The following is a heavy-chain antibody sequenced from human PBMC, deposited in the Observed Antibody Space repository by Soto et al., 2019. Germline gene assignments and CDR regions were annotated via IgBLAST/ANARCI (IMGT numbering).Heavy chain of an antibody. Sequence: GSLRLSCAASDFSFSNAWMNWVRQAPGKGLEWVGRIKSKTDGGTTDYAAPVKGRFTISRDDSRNTLYLQVNSLKTEDTAMYYCATYSGRYPTLDYWGQGTLVTVSS. J-gene: IGHJ4*02. V-gene: IGHV3-15*07. CDR2: IKSKTDGGTT. D-gene: IGHD1-26*01. CDR3: ATYSGRYPTLDY. CDR1: DFSFSNAW.